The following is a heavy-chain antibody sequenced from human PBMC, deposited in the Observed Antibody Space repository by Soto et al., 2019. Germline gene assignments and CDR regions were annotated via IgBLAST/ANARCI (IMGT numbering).Heavy chain of an antibody. CDR1: GFTFSSNA. Sequence: GGSLRLSCEASGFTFSSNAMTWVRQAPGKGLEWVSAMSDSCGSTYYADSVAGRFTISRDNSRHTLYLQMNSLRAEDTAIYYCAKALGRDFSDFDSWGQGTQVTVSS. CDR3: AKALGRDFSDFDS. J-gene: IGHJ4*02. CDR2: MSDSCGST. D-gene: IGHD3-10*01. V-gene: IGHV3-23*01.